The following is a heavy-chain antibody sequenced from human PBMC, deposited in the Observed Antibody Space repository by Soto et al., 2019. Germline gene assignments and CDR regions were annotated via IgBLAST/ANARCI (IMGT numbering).Heavy chain of an antibody. CDR1: GFTFSDSA. V-gene: IGHV3-73*02. D-gene: IGHD2-15*01. CDR2: IRDKANNYAT. CDR3: TRTDNPGYSQPGRFDP. Sequence: EVQLVESGGGLVQPGGSLKLSCAASGFTFSDSAIHWVRQASGKGLEWVGRIRDKANNYATAYVASAKGRFTIYRXEXDXXAYLQMSSLKTEAAAVYYCTRTDNPGYSQPGRFDPWGQGTVVTVSS. J-gene: IGHJ5*02.